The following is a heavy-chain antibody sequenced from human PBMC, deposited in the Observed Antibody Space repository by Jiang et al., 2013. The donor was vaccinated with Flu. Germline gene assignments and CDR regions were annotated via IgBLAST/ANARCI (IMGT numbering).Heavy chain of an antibody. CDR3: ARRLRATAGIYYFDY. Sequence: GPGLVKPSETLSLTCTVSGGSISSSNYYWTWIRQPPGKGRGVDWEVSYYSGSTYSNPSLKSRVTISVDTSKNQFSLKVSSVTAADTAVYYCARRLRATAGIYYFDYWGQGTLVTVSS. CDR1: GGSISSSNYY. D-gene: IGHD6-13*01. V-gene: IGHV4-39*01. J-gene: IGHJ4*02. CDR2: SYYSGST.